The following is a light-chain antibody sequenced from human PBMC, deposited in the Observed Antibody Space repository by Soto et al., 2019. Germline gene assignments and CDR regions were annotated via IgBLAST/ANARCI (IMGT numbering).Light chain of an antibody. CDR3: QQYHIWPSWT. V-gene: IGKV3-15*01. J-gene: IGKJ1*01. CDR1: QSVSSSY. Sequence: EIVLTQSPGTLSLSPGERATLSCGASQSVSSSYLAWYQQKPGQAPRLLIYGASSRATGIPARFSGSGSETEFTLTISSLQSEDFAVYFCQQYHIWPSWTFGQGTKVDIK. CDR2: GAS.